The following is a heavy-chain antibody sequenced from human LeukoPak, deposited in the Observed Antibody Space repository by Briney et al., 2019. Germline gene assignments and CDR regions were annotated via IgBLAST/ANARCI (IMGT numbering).Heavy chain of an antibody. V-gene: IGHV1-46*01. CDR1: GYTFTGYY. D-gene: IGHD1-26*01. CDR2: INPSGGST. CDR3: ARASNSGSYYAGFGYFDY. Sequence: ASVKVSCKASGYTFTGYYMHWVRQAPGQGLEWMGIINPSGGSTSYAQKFQGRVTMTRDMSTSTVYMELSSLRSEDTAVYYCARASNSGSYYAGFGYFDYWGQGTLVTVSS. J-gene: IGHJ4*02.